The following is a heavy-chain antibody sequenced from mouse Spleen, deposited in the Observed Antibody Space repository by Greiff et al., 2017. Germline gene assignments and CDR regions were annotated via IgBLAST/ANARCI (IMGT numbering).Heavy chain of an antibody. CDR2: ISSGSSTI. CDR3: ARSSDSSYAMDY. CDR1: GFTFSSFG. Sequence: EVKLMESGGGLVQPGGSRKLSCAASGFTFSSFGMHWVRQAPEKGLEWVAYISSGSSTIYYADTVKGRFTISRDNPKNTLFLQMTSLRSEDTAMYYCARSSDSSYAMDYWGQGTSVTVSS. D-gene: IGHD2-10*02. J-gene: IGHJ4*01. V-gene: IGHV5-17*02.